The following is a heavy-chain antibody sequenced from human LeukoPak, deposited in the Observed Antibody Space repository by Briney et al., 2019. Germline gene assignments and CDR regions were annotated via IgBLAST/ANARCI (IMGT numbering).Heavy chain of an antibody. J-gene: IGHJ4*02. CDR1: GFTFSSYW. Sequence: GGSLRLSCVASGFTFSSYWMSWVRQAPGKGPEWVANIKEDGSEQYYVDSVKGRFTISRDNAKNSLYLQMNSLRAEDTAVYYCATSPVIAVDWGQGTLVTVSS. D-gene: IGHD3-22*01. V-gene: IGHV3-7*02. CDR2: IKEDGSEQ. CDR3: ATSPVIAVD.